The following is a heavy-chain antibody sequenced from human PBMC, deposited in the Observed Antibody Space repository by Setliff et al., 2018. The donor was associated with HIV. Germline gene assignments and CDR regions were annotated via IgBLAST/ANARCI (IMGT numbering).Heavy chain of an antibody. Sequence: ASVKVSCKASGYTFTSYGISWVRQAPGQGLEWMGWISAYNGNTNYAQKLQGRVTMTTDTSTSTAYMELRSLRSDDTAVYYCARLGSHCKNAFCPPYWGQGTLVTVSS. D-gene: IGHD2-15*01. J-gene: IGHJ4*02. CDR1: GYTFTSYG. CDR3: ARLGSHCKNAFCPPY. V-gene: IGHV1-18*01. CDR2: ISAYNGNT.